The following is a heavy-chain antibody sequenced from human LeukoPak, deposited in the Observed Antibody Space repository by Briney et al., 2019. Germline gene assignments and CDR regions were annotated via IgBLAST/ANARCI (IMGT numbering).Heavy chain of an antibody. CDR1: GFTFSNYA. CDR3: AKLGADLEWSDYFDY. J-gene: IGHJ4*02. Sequence: SGGSLRLSCAASGFTFSNYAMSWVRQAPGKGLEWVSTISGSGSTTYYVDSVKGRFTISRDSSKNTLYLQMNSLRAEDTAVYYCAKLGADLEWSDYFDYWGQGTLVTVSS. V-gene: IGHV3-23*01. D-gene: IGHD3-3*01. CDR2: ISGSGSTT.